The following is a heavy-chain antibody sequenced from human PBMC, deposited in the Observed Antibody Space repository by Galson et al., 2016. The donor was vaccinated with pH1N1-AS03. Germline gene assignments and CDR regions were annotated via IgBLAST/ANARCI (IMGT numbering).Heavy chain of an antibody. Sequence: SVKVSCKASAGIFATFAVSWVRQARGQGLEWMGGVIPLSGTTNYAQKFQGRVTITADDSTGTAYMELSSLRSDDTAVYYCARDRYRDTSTDFYESAYWGQGTLVTVSS. D-gene: IGHD2/OR15-2a*01. CDR3: ARDRYRDTSTDFYESAY. V-gene: IGHV1-69*13. J-gene: IGHJ4*02. CDR1: AGIFATFA. CDR2: VIPLSGTT.